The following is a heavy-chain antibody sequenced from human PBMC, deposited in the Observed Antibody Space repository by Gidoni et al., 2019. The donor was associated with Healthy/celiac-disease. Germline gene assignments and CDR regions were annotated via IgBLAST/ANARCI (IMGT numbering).Heavy chain of an antibody. Sequence: QVQLVQSGAEVTKPGASVKVSCKAPGSPFPGYYMHWVRQAPGQGLEWMGWINPNSGGTNYAQKFQGRVTMTRDTSISTAYMELSRLRSDDTAVYYCARDQVVAAHASWFDPWGQGTLVTVSS. CDR3: ARDQVVAAHASWFDP. D-gene: IGHD2-15*01. J-gene: IGHJ5*02. V-gene: IGHV1-2*02. CDR1: GSPFPGYY. CDR2: INPNSGGT.